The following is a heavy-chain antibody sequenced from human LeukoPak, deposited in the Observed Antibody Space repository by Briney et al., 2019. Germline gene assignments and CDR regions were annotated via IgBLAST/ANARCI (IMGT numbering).Heavy chain of an antibody. V-gene: IGHV3-23*01. J-gene: IGHJ5*02. CDR1: GLIFSNYA. CDR2: ISRSGGST. Sequence: GGSLRLSCVVSGLIFSNYAMSWVRQAPGKGLEWVSAISRSGGSTYHADSVKGRFTISRDNSRNTLFLQMNSLRADDTAVYYCAKVSGRRYDFWSGYYEGWFDPWGQGTLVTVSS. CDR3: AKVSGRRYDFWSGYYEGWFDP. D-gene: IGHD3-3*01.